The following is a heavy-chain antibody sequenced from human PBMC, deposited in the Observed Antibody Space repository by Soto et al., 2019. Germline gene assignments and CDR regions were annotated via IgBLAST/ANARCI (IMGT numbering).Heavy chain of an antibody. Sequence: GASVKVSCKASGYTFTSYYMHWVRQAPGQGLEWMGIINPSGGSTSYAQKFQGRVTMTRDTSTSTVYMELSSLRSEDTAVYYCARTFKRDIYYDILTGYYNTFDCWGQGTLVTVPQ. V-gene: IGHV1-46*01. D-gene: IGHD3-9*01. CDR3: ARTFKRDIYYDILTGYYNTFDC. J-gene: IGHJ4*02. CDR2: INPSGGST. CDR1: GYTFTSYY.